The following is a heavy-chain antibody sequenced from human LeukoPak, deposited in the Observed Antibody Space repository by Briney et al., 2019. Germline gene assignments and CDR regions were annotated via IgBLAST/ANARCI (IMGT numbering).Heavy chain of an antibody. CDR1: GFTFSSYA. CDR2: RSYDGSNK. J-gene: IGHJ6*03. D-gene: IGHD3-3*01. V-gene: IGHV3-30*01. Sequence: GRSLRLSCAASGFTFSSYAMHWVRQAPGKGLEWVAVRSYDGSNKYYADSVKGRFTISRDNSKNTLYLQMNSLRAEDAAVYYCARDYFSPQFSFYFYMDVWGKGTTVTVSS. CDR3: ARDYFSPQFSFYFYMDV.